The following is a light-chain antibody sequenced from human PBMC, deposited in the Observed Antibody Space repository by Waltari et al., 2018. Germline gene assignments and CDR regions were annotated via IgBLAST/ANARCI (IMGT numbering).Light chain of an antibody. Sequence: DIQMTQSPSSLSASVRDRVTITCRASQDISKYLSWYQQKPGKAPKLLIYGASNLETGVPSRFSGSGSGTDFTFTISSLKPEDIATYYCQQYDNLPVTFGQGTRVDIK. CDR3: QQYDNLPVT. J-gene: IGKJ1*01. CDR2: GAS. V-gene: IGKV1-33*01. CDR1: QDISKY.